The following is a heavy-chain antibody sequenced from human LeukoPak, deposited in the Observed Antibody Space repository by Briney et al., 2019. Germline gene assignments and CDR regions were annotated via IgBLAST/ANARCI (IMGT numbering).Heavy chain of an antibody. J-gene: IGHJ4*02. CDR2: INSDGSST. CDR1: GSTFTSYW. Sequence: PGGSQRLSCVASGSTFTSYWMHWVRQAPGKGLVWVSRINSDGSSTNYADSVKGRFTISRDNAKNTLYLQMNSLRAEDTAVYYCAMGPYYYDSSGYYYWGQGTLVTVSS. CDR3: AMGPYYYDSSGYYY. D-gene: IGHD3-22*01. V-gene: IGHV3-74*01.